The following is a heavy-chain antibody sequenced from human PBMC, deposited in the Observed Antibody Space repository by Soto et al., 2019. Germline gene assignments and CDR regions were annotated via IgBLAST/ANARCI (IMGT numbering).Heavy chain of an antibody. Sequence: PSETLSLTCTVSGGSISSTRHYWVWIRQPPGKGLDWIGSIHYGGSTYYNPSLKTRVTISVDTSKNQFSLRLTSVTATDTAVYFCARLVARYGGSSEWFDPWGQGTLVTVSS. D-gene: IGHD2-15*01. J-gene: IGHJ5*02. CDR1: GGSISSTRHY. V-gene: IGHV4-39*01. CDR3: ARLVARYGGSSEWFDP. CDR2: IHYGGST.